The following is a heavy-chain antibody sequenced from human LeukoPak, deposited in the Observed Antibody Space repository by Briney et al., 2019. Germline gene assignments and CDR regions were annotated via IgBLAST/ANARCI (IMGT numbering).Heavy chain of an antibody. CDR3: ATREYSGSYFDAFDI. CDR1: GGTFSSYA. V-gene: IGHV1-69*04. CDR2: SIPILGIA. J-gene: IGHJ3*02. D-gene: IGHD1-26*01. Sequence: GASVKVSCKASGGTFSSYAISWVRQAPGQGLEWMGRSIPILGIANYAQKFQGRVTITADKSTSTAYMELSSLRSEDTAVYYCATREYSGSYFDAFDIWGQGTMVTVSS.